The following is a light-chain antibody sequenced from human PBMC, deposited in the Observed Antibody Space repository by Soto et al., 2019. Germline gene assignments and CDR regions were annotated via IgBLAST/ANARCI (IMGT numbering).Light chain of an antibody. CDR1: QSVSSSY. Sequence: EIVLTQSPGTLSLSPGERATLSCRASQSVSSSYLAWYQQKPGQAPRLLIYGASSRATGIPDRFSGSGSGTDFTITISRLEPEELELYYWQQNVSSFTFGPGTKVDIK. J-gene: IGKJ3*01. V-gene: IGKV3-20*01. CDR2: GAS. CDR3: QQNVSSFT.